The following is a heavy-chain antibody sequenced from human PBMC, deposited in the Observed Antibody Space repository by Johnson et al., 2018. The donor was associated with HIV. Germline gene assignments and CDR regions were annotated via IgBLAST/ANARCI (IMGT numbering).Heavy chain of an antibody. CDR2: ISYDGSNK. V-gene: IGHV3-30*14. CDR3: ARESTATRGDAFDI. CDR1: GFTFSSYA. Sequence: VQLVESGEGVVQPGRSLRLSCAASGFTFSSYAMHWVRQAPGKGLEWVAVISYDGSNKYYADSVKGRFTISRDNSKNTLYLQMGSLRAEDMAVYYCARESTATRGDAFDIWGQGTMVTVSS. J-gene: IGHJ3*02. D-gene: IGHD4-17*01.